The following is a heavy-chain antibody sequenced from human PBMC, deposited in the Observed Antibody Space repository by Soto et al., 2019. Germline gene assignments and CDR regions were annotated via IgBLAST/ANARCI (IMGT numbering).Heavy chain of an antibody. CDR3: ARSRRTGRGVNDPRPHGMDV. D-gene: IGHD3-10*01. J-gene: IGHJ6*02. Sequence: EVQLVESGGGLVQPGGSLRLSCAASGFTFSSYWMSWVRQAPGKGLEWVANIKQDGSEKYYVDSVKGRFTISRDNAKNSLYLQMNSLRAEDTAVYYCARSRRTGRGVNDPRPHGMDVRGQGTTVTVSS. CDR2: IKQDGSEK. V-gene: IGHV3-7*05. CDR1: GFTFSSYW.